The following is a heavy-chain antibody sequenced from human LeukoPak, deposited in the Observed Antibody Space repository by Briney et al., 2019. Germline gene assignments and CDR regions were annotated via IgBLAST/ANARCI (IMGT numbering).Heavy chain of an antibody. CDR1: GYTFTSYD. D-gene: IGHD4-17*01. J-gene: IGHJ5*02. CDR2: INPSGGST. Sequence: GASVKVSCKASGYTFTSYDINWVRQATGQGLEWMGIINPSGGSTSYAQKFQGRVTMTRDTSTSTVYMELSSLRSEDTAVYYCTTTVTTYNWFDPWGQGTLVTVSS. CDR3: TTTVTTYNWFDP. V-gene: IGHV1-46*01.